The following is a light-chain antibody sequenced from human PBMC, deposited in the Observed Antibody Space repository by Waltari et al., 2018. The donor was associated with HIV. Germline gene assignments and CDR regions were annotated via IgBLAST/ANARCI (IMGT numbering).Light chain of an antibody. CDR2: EVS. CDR1: SSDVGGYNY. V-gene: IGLV2-14*01. CDR3: SSYTSSSTSHV. J-gene: IGLJ1*01. Sequence: QSALTQPASVSGSPGQSITISCTGTSSDVGGYNYVSWYQQHPGKAPKLMIYEVSNQPPGVSNRFSGSKSGNTASLTISGHQAEDEADYYCSSYTSSSTSHVFGTGTKVTVL.